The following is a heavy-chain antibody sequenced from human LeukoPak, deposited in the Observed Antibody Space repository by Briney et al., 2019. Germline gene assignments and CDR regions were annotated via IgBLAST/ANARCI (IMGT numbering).Heavy chain of an antibody. J-gene: IGHJ4*02. CDR2: IVDSGDST. Sequence: GGSLRLSCAASGFTFSSYAMSWVRQAPGKGLEWVSGIVDSGDSTRYGDSVKGRFTISRGNSKNTLYLQMNSLRAEDTAVYYCGGCSGDSCYSHPIAYWGQGTLVTVSS. V-gene: IGHV3-23*01. D-gene: IGHD2-15*01. CDR3: GGCSGDSCYSHPIAY. CDR1: GFTFSSYA.